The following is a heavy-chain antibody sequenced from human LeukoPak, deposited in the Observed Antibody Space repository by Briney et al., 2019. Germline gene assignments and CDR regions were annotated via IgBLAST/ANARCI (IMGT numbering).Heavy chain of an antibody. Sequence: PGGSLRLSCSAAGFDFSDFWMSWVRQVPGKGLEWVATIKQDGSETYYVDSVKGRFTISRDNAKNTVYLQMNSLRGEDTAVYYCARQGYSSGDMDVWGKGTTVTVSS. CDR2: IKQDGSET. J-gene: IGHJ6*03. V-gene: IGHV3-7*01. D-gene: IGHD6-19*01. CDR1: GFDFSDFW. CDR3: ARQGYSSGDMDV.